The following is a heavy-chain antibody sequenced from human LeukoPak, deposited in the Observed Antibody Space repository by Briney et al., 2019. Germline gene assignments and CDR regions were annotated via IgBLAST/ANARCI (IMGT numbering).Heavy chain of an antibody. CDR1: GGSISSSYW. Sequence: SGTLSLTCAVPGGSISSSYWWSWFRQPPGKGLEWMGEIFRSGSTNYNPSLKSRVTISVDKSKNRLSLKLSSVTAADTAVYYCVREEVTKFDYWGQGTLVTVSS. CDR2: IFRSGST. D-gene: IGHD2-21*02. V-gene: IGHV4-4*02. J-gene: IGHJ4*02. CDR3: VREEVTKFDY.